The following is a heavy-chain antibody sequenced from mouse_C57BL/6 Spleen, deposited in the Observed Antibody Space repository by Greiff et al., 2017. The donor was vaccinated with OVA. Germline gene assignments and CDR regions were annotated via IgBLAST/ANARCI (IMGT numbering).Heavy chain of an antibody. Sequence: VQLVESGAELARPGASVKLSCKASGYTFTSYGISWVKQRTGQGLEWIGEIYPRSGNTYYNEKFKGKATLTADKSSSTAYMELRSLTSEDSAVYFCARLDYSNYGAYWGQGTLVTVSA. D-gene: IGHD2-5*01. CDR2: IYPRSGNT. CDR3: ARLDYSNYGAY. CDR1: GYTFTSYG. J-gene: IGHJ3*01. V-gene: IGHV1-81*01.